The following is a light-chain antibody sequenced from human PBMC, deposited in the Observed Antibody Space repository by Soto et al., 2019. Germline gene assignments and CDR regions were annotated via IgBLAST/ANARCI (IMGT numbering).Light chain of an antibody. Sequence: QSVLTQPASVSGSLGQSVTISCTGTSSDVGFYNSVSWYQQHPGKAPKLMIFEVSLRPSGISDRFSASKSSTTASLTISGLLPGDEADYYCCSFTTTNTYVFGTGTKLTVL. CDR3: CSFTTTNTYV. V-gene: IGLV2-14*01. J-gene: IGLJ1*01. CDR2: EVS. CDR1: SSDVGFYNS.